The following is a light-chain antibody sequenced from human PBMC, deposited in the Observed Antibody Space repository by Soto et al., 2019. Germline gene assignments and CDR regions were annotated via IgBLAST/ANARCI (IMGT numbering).Light chain of an antibody. Sequence: DIQMTQSPSTLSGSAGDRVTITCRASQTISSWLAWYQQKPGKAPKLLIYKASTLKSGVPSRFSCSRSGTEFTITISSLQPDDFATYYCQHYNSYSEAFGQGTKVDI. CDR2: KAS. V-gene: IGKV1-5*03. CDR1: QTISSW. J-gene: IGKJ1*01. CDR3: QHYNSYSEA.